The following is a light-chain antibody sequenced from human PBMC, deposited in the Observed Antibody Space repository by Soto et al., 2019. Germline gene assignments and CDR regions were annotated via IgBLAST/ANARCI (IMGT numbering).Light chain of an antibody. CDR1: QFINNW. J-gene: IGKJ2*01. CDR2: GAS. CDR3: QQANTFPHT. Sequence: DIQMTQSPSSVSASVGDTVTITCRASQFINNWVAWDQQNPGKAPNGLIHGASNLQGGVPSRFRGGHFGPEFTLTITTLQPEDFGTYFCQQANTFPHTCGQGT. V-gene: IGKV1D-12*01.